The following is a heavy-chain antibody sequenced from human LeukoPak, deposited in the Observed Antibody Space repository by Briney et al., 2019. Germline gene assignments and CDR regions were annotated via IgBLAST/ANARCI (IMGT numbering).Heavy chain of an antibody. CDR1: GFTFSSYA. D-gene: IGHD3-10*01. CDR3: AKGGSTGEFDP. V-gene: IGHV3-23*01. J-gene: IGHJ5*02. Sequence: GGSLGLSCAASGFTFSSYAMSWVRQAPGKGLEWVSAISGSGGGTYYADSVKGRFTIFRDNSKNTLYLQMNSLRAEDTAVYYCAKGGSTGEFDPWGQGTLVTVSS. CDR2: ISGSGGGT.